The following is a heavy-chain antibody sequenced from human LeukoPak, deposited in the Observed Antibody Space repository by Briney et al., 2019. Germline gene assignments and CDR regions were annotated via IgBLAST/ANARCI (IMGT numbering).Heavy chain of an antibody. CDR3: ARDGGGYSSSSYFDY. V-gene: IGHV1-46*01. CDR1: GYTFTSYY. Sequence: ASVKVSCKASGYTFTSYYMHWVRQAPGQELEWMGIINPSGGSTSYAQKFQGRVTMTRDMSTSTVYMELSSLRSEDTAVYYCARDGGGYSSSSYFDYWGQGTLVTVSS. CDR2: INPSGGST. J-gene: IGHJ4*02. D-gene: IGHD6-6*01.